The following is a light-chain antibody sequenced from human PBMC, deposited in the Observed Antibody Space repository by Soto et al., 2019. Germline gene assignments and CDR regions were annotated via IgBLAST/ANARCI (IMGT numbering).Light chain of an antibody. CDR1: QTVSSDY. CDR2: GAS. J-gene: IGKJ4*01. Sequence: EIVLTQSPGTLSLSPGERATLSCRASQTVSSDYVAWYQQKPGQDPRLLLYGASSRATGIPDMFSGSGSGTDFTLTISRLEPEDFAMYYCQQYGGSPLVTFGGVTKVESK. V-gene: IGKV3-20*01. CDR3: QQYGGSPLVT.